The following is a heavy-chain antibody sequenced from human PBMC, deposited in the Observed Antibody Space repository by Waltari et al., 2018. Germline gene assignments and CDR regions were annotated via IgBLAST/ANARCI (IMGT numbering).Heavy chain of an antibody. D-gene: IGHD5-18*01. V-gene: IGHV3-23*01. CDR3: AKEVVGIQLWLGAFDY. J-gene: IGHJ4*02. CDR1: GFTFSSYA. Sequence: EVQLLESGGGLVQPGGSLRLSCAASGFTFSSYAMSWVRKDPGKGLEWVSAISGSGGSTYYADSVKCRFTISRDNSKNTLYLQMNSLRAEDTAVYYCAKEVVGIQLWLGAFDYWGQGTLVTVSS. CDR2: ISGSGGST.